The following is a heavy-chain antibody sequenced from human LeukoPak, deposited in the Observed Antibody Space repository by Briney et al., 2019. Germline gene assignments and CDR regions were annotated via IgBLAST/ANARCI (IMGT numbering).Heavy chain of an antibody. CDR3: ASALKRGSAGTLIDY. V-gene: IGHV1-8*01. CDR1: GYSFNSYD. D-gene: IGHD6-13*01. CDR2: MTSNSGKT. J-gene: IGHJ4*02. Sequence: ASVKVSCKASGYSFNSYDINWLRQATGQGLEWMGWMTSNSGKTGYAQKFQGRVTMTRNTSISTAYMELSSLESEDTAVYYCASALKRGSAGTLIDYWGQGTLVTVSS.